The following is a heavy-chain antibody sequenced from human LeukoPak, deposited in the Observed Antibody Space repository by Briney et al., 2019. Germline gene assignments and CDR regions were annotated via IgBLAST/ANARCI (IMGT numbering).Heavy chain of an antibody. CDR2: IIPIFGTP. D-gene: IGHD3-16*01. Sequence: SVNVSCKASGGSFSSYAITWVRQAPGQGLGWMGRIIPIFGTPTYAQKFQGRVTITADMGSSTAYLELTSLTAEDTARYFCAKQGAVRQDYYMDVWGNGTTVTVSS. CDR1: GGSFSSYA. J-gene: IGHJ6*03. CDR3: AKQGAVRQDYYMDV. V-gene: IGHV1-69*06.